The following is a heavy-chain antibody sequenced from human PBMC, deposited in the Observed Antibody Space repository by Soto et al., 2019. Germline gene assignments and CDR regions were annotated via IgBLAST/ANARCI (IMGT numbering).Heavy chain of an antibody. CDR2: IIPIFGTA. CDR1: GGTFSSYA. D-gene: IGHD1-26*01. Sequence: SVKVSCKASGGTFSSYAISWVRQAPGQGLEWMGGIIPIFGTANYAQKFQGRVTITADESTSTAYMELSSLRSEDTAVYYCARQRYSGSYSMYYFDYRGQGTLVTVSS. V-gene: IGHV1-69*13. CDR3: ARQRYSGSYSMYYFDY. J-gene: IGHJ4*02.